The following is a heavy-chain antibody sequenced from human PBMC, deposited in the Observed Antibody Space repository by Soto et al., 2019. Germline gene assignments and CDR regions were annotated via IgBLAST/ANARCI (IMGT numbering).Heavy chain of an antibody. D-gene: IGHD3-16*02. CDR3: ALASGYVWGSYRYAFDI. J-gene: IGHJ3*02. Sequence: ASVKVSCKASGGTFSSYAISWVRQAPGQGLEWMGGIIPIFGTANYAQKFQGRVTITADESTSTAYMELSSLRSEDTAVYYCALASGYVWGSYRYAFDIWGQGTVVTVSS. CDR2: IIPIFGTA. V-gene: IGHV1-69*13. CDR1: GGTFSSYA.